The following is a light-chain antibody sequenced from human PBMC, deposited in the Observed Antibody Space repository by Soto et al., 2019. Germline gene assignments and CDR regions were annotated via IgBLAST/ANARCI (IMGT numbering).Light chain of an antibody. CDR2: GAS. CDR3: QQYNNWPTWT. CDR1: QSVSSN. J-gene: IGKJ1*01. Sequence: EIVMTQSPATLSVSAGERSTLSCTANQSVSSNLAWYQQKPGQAPRLLIYGASTRATGIPARFSGSGSETEFTLTISSLQAEDSAVYFCQQYNNWPTWTFGQGTKVDI. V-gene: IGKV3-15*01.